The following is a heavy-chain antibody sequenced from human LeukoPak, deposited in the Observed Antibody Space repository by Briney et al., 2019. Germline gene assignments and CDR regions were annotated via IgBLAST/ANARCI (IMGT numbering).Heavy chain of an antibody. D-gene: IGHD3-22*01. CDR1: GGSISSSNW. V-gene: IGHV4-4*02. CDR3: ARGFFFLHDYYDSRSLDYFDY. CDR2: IYHNGST. Sequence: SGTLSLTCGVSGGSISSSNWWTWVRQPPGKGLEWIGEIYHNGSTNYNPSLKSRVTISVDKSKNQFSLNLSSVTAADTAVYYCARGFFFLHDYYDSRSLDYFDYWGQGTLVTVSS. J-gene: IGHJ4*02.